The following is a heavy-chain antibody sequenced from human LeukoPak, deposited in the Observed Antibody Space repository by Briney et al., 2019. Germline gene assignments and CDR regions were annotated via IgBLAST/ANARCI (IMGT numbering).Heavy chain of an antibody. D-gene: IGHD3-3*01. Sequence: GGSLRLSCAASGFTFSNAWMSWVRQAPGKGLEWVGRIKSKTDGGTTDYAAPVKGRFTISRDDSKNMLYLQMNSLKTEDTAVYYCTTDPKRGATYDFWSGWIWNDYWGQGTLVTVSS. CDR1: GFTFSNAW. CDR2: IKSKTDGGTT. J-gene: IGHJ4*02. CDR3: TTDPKRGATYDFWSGWIWNDY. V-gene: IGHV3-15*01.